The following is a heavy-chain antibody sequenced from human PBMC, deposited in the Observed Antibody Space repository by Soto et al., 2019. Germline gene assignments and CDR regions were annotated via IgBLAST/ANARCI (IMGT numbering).Heavy chain of an antibody. D-gene: IGHD7-27*01. V-gene: IGHV3-23*01. CDR2: ISAGGGKT. CDR3: EKVILGGMDI. CDR1: GFTFSNFA. Sequence: GGSLRLSCGASGFTFSNFAMTWVRQAPGKGLEWVSGISAGGGKTYYADSVKGRFTISRDNSRNTLYLQMNSLRADDTAVYYCEKVILGGMDIWGQGTSVTVSS. J-gene: IGHJ6*02.